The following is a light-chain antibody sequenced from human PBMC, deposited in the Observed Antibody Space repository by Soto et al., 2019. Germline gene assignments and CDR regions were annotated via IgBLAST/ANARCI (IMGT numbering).Light chain of an antibody. J-gene: IGLJ1*01. CDR1: SSDVGGYDY. Sequence: QSALTQPASVSGSPGQSIAISCTGTSSDVGGYDYVSWYQQLPGKAPKLMIYDVNNRPSGVSNRFSGSKSGNTASLTTAGLQAEDEADYYCSSYTSRSTDVFGTGTKLPVL. CDR3: SSYTSRSTDV. V-gene: IGLV2-14*03. CDR2: DVN.